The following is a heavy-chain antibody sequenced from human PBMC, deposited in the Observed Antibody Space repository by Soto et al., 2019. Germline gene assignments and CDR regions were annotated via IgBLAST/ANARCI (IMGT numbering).Heavy chain of an antibody. CDR1: GGSISSSSYY. V-gene: IGHV4-39*01. D-gene: IGHD3-22*01. J-gene: IGHJ3*02. CDR2: IYYSGST. Sequence: SETLSLTCTVSGGSISSSSYYWGWIRQPPGKGLEWIGIIYYSGSTYYNPSLKSRVTIAVDTSKNQFSLKLSSVTAADTAVYYCARRNRRDSSGYYAFDIWGQGTMVTVSS. CDR3: ARRNRRDSSGYYAFDI.